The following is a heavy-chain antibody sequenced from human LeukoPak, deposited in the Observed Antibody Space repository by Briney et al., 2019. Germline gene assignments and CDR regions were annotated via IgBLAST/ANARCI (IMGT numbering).Heavy chain of an antibody. Sequence: SVKVSCKASGGTFSSYAISWVRQAPGQGLEWMGRIIPILGIANYAQKFQGRVTITADKSTSTAYMELSSLRSEDTAVYYCARVLRGIPYYLDYWGQGTLVTVSS. J-gene: IGHJ4*02. V-gene: IGHV1-69*04. D-gene: IGHD2-8*01. CDR1: GGTFSSYA. CDR3: ARVLRGIPYYLDY. CDR2: IIPILGIA.